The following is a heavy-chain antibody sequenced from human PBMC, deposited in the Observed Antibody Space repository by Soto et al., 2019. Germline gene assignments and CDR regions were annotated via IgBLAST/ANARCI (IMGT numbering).Heavy chain of an antibody. CDR3: ARGGSSWSGYYTTWFDP. CDR1: GYTFTGYY. D-gene: IGHD3-3*01. CDR2: INPNSGGT. Sequence: ASVKVSCKASGYTFTGYYMHWVRQAPGQGLEWMGWINPNSGGTNYAQKFQGRVTMTRDTSISTAYMELSRLRSDDTAVYYCARGGSSWSGYYTTWFDPWGQGTLVTAPQ. V-gene: IGHV1-2*02. J-gene: IGHJ5*02.